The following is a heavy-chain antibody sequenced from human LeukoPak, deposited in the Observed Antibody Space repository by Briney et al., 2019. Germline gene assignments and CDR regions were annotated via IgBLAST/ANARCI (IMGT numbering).Heavy chain of an antibody. V-gene: IGHV1-69*01. J-gene: IGHJ5*02. D-gene: IGHD2-2*02. CDR1: GGTFSSYA. CDR2: IIPIFGTA. Sequence: SVKVSCKASGGTFSSYAISWVRQAPGQGLEWMGAIIPIFGTANYAQKFQGRVTITADESTSTPYMELSSLRSEDTAVYYCARVVAVVPAAIRGWFDPWGQGTLVTVSS. CDR3: ARVVAVVPAAIRGWFDP.